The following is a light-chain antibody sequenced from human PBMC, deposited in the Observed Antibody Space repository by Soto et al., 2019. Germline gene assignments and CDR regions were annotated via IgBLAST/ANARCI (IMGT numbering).Light chain of an antibody. J-gene: IGKJ2*01. CDR3: QQSYITPYT. CDR1: QSISVH. V-gene: IGKV1-39*01. CDR2: AAS. Sequence: DIQMTQSPSSLSASVGDTVTITCRASQSISVHLNWYQQKPGKVPKLLIYAASNLQSRVPSRFSGSGSETDFALTFSSLQAEDFATYYCQQSYITPYTFGQGTKLEIK.